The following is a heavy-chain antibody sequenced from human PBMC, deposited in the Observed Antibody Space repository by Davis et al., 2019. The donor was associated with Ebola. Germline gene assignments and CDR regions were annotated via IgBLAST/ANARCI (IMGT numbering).Heavy chain of an antibody. D-gene: IGHD4-17*01. CDR2: ISQGGIT. V-gene: IGHV4-34*01. CDR1: GESFSDYL. CDR3: ARTAMTSISDLGLGYNYFDP. Sequence: SETLSLTCAVYGESFSDYLWSWIRQPPGKGLEWIGQISQGGITNYNPSLSSRVTISMDTSKNQFYLRLDSVTAADTAVFYCARTAMTSISDLGLGYNYFDPWGQGTLVTVST. J-gene: IGHJ5*02.